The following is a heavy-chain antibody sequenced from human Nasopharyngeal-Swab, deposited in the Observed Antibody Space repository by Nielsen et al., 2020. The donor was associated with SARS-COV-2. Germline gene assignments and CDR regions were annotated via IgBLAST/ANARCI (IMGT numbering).Heavy chain of an antibody. D-gene: IGHD3-10*01. V-gene: IGHV3-23*01. CDR2: SHSNSLT. J-gene: IGHJ4*02. Sequence: VRQAPGKGLEWVSGSHSNSLTEYAGSVKGRFTISRDNSKNTLHLQMNSLRAEDTAVYYCAKDLSLYGSGSYYTNPSPFDYWGQGTLVTVSS. CDR3: AKDLSLYGSGSYYTNPSPFDY.